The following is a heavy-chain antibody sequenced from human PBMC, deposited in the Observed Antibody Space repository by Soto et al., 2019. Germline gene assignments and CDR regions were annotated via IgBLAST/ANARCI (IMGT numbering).Heavy chain of an antibody. CDR1: GGAFTNYS. Sequence: GASVKASCKVSGGAFTNYSLNWVRHAPGQGLERLGGIIPIHNTSNYSLKFVGRSSVTADSSTITVYMFLSGLTSDDTATYYCASLSDRNPRSYHAMDVWGQGTTVTVSS. J-gene: IGHJ6*02. CDR2: IIPIHNTS. V-gene: IGHV1-69*08. D-gene: IGHD1-1*01. CDR3: ASLSDRNPRSYHAMDV.